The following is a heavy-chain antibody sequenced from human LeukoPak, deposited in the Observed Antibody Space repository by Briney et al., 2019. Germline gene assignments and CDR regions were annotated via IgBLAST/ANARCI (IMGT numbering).Heavy chain of an antibody. CDR3: AKDYDSSGYYYFDY. CDR2: ISWNSGSI. J-gene: IGHJ4*02. D-gene: IGHD3-22*01. V-gene: IGHV3-9*01. Sequence: GRSLRLSCAASGFTFDDYAMHWVRQAPGKGLEWVSGISWNSGSIGYADSVKGRFTISRDNAKNSLYLQMNSLRAEGTALYYCAKDYDSSGYYYFDYWGQGTLVTVSS. CDR1: GFTFDDYA.